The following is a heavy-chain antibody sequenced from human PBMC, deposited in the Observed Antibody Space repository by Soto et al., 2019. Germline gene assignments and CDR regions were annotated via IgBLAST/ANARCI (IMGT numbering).Heavy chain of an antibody. J-gene: IGHJ4*02. CDR3: ATYSCSGGSCPTGRFDY. D-gene: IGHD2-15*01. V-gene: IGHV4-34*01. CDR1: GGSFSGYY. CDR2: INLSGST. Sequence: QVQLQQWGAGLLKPSETLSLTCAVYGGSFSGYYWSWIRQPPGKGLEWIGEINLSGSTNSNPSLKSRVTISVDTSKNQFSLKLSSVTAADTAVYYCATYSCSGGSCPTGRFDYWGQGTLVTVSS.